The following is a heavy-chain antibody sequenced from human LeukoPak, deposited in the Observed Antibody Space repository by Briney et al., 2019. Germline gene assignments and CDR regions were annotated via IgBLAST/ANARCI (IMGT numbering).Heavy chain of an antibody. Sequence: HPGGTLRLSCAASGFTFSSHGMNWVRQAPGKGLEWVSGIIPSGHTTYYADSVRGRFTISRDNSRNTLYLQMSSLRAEDTAVYYCAKDDRWLQFCCWGQGTLVTVSA. CDR1: GFTFSSHG. D-gene: IGHD5-24*01. CDR2: IIPSGHTT. J-gene: IGHJ4*02. CDR3: AKDDRWLQFCC. V-gene: IGHV3-23*01.